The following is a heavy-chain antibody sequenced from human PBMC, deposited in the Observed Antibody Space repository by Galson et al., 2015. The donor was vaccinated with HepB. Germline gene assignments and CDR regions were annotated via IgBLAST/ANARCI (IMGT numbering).Heavy chain of an antibody. D-gene: IGHD3-9*01. Sequence: SLRLSCAASGFMFSAYGMHWVRQAPGKGLESVAVISDDGSNRNYADSVKGRFTISRDNSKNTLYLQMNSLRAGDTALYYCAKDRLRYFDWLSDWGQGTLVTVSP. CDR3: AKDRLRYFDWLSD. CDR2: ISDDGSNR. V-gene: IGHV3-30*18. CDR1: GFMFSAYG. J-gene: IGHJ4*02.